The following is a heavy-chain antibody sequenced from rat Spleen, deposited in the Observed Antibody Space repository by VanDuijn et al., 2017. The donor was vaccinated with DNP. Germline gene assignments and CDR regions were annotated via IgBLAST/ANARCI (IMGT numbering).Heavy chain of an antibody. Sequence: EVQLVESGGGLVQPGRSLKLSCAASGFTFSNYGMAWVRQAPTKGLEWVASITNSGGSTYYRDSVKGRFTISRDNAKSTLYLQMDSLRSEDTATYYCTTTTARDWGQGVMVTVSS. CDR2: ITNSGGST. CDR3: TTTTARD. D-gene: IGHD1-11*01. J-gene: IGHJ2*01. CDR1: GFTFSNYG. V-gene: IGHV5-27*01.